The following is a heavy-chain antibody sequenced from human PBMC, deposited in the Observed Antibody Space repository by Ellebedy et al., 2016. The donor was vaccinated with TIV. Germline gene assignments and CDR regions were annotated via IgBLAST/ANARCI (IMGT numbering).Heavy chain of an antibody. D-gene: IGHD3-22*01. CDR2: ISYSGST. Sequence: MPSETPSLTCTVSGGSISSDYWSWLRQPPGRGLEWIGYISYSGSTNYNPSLKSRIAISVDTSKNQFSLKLRSVTAADTAVYYCARTNYYDSIGYPLFDYWGQGILVTVSS. V-gene: IGHV4-59*08. J-gene: IGHJ4*02. CDR1: GGSISSDY. CDR3: ARTNYYDSIGYPLFDY.